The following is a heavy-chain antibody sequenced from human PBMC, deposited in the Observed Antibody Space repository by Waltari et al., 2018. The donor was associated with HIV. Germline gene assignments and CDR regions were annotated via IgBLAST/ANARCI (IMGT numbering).Heavy chain of an antibody. CDR1: GGSFSGYY. J-gene: IGHJ4*02. CDR3: ARGEKNLDYGDFDY. Sequence: QVQLQQWGAGLLKPSETLSLTCAVYGGSFSGYYWSWIRQPPGKGLEWIGEINHSGSTNYNPSLKSRVTISVDTSKNQFSLKLSSVTAADTAVYYCARGEKNLDYGDFDYWGQGTLVTVSS. D-gene: IGHD4-17*01. CDR2: INHSGST. V-gene: IGHV4-34*01.